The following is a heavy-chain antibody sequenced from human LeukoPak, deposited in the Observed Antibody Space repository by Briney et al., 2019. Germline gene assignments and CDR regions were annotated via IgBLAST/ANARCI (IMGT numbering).Heavy chain of an antibody. CDR3: ASVRWGFDY. J-gene: IGHJ4*02. Sequence: SETLSLTCTVSGGSISSYYWSWIRQPPGKGLEWIGSIYYSGSTYYNPSLKSRVTISVDTSKNQFSLKLSSVTAADTAVYYCASVRWGFDYWGQGTLVTVSS. D-gene: IGHD4-23*01. V-gene: IGHV4-39*01. CDR2: IYYSGST. CDR1: GGSISSYY.